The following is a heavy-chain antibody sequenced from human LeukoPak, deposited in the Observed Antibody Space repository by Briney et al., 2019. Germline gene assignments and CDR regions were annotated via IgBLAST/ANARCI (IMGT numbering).Heavy chain of an antibody. Sequence: GGSLRLSCAASGFTFSDYYMSWIRQAPGKGLEWVSYISSSGSTIYYADSVKGRFTISRDNAKNSLYLQMNSLRAEDTAVYYCARVPYLLRLGYCSGGSCAAVDYWGQGTLVTVSS. CDR2: ISSSGSTI. J-gene: IGHJ4*02. V-gene: IGHV3-11*04. CDR3: ARVPYLLRLGYCSGGSCAAVDY. D-gene: IGHD2-15*01. CDR1: GFTFSDYY.